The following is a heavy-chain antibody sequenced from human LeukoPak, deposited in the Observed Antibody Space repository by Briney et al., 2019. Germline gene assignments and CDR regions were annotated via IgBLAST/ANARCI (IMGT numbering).Heavy chain of an antibody. CDR3: AREAGSDSSGYYYRNSDL. CDR1: GGSISSYY. CDR2: IYYSGNT. D-gene: IGHD3-22*01. J-gene: IGHJ2*01. V-gene: IGHV4-59*01. Sequence: SETLSLTCTVSGGSISSYYWSWVRQPPGKGLEWIGYIYYSGNTNYSPSLKSRVTISVDTSNNQFSLKLSSVTAADTAVYYCAREAGSDSSGYYYRNSDLWGRGTLVTVSS.